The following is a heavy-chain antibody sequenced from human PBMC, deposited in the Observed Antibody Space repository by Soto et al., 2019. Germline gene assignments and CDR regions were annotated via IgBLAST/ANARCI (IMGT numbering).Heavy chain of an antibody. D-gene: IGHD2-2*02. CDR2: ISYDGSNK. J-gene: IGHJ4*02. Sequence: GGSLRLSCAASGFTFSSYAMHWVRQAPGKGLECVAVISYDGSNKYYADSVKGRFTISRDNSKNTLYLQMDSLRAEDTAVYYCARDLHQLLYAFDYGGQGTLVTVSS. V-gene: IGHV3-30*04. CDR1: GFTFSSYA. CDR3: ARDLHQLLYAFDY.